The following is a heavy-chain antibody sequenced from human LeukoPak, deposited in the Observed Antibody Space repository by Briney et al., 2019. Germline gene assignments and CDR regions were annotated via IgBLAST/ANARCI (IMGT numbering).Heavy chain of an antibody. CDR3: ARDSRTSAGPRFDP. CDR2: IYTSGST. D-gene: IGHD6-13*01. Sequence: SETLSLTCTVSGGSISSYYWSWIRQPAGKGLEWIGRIYTSGSTNYNPSLKSRVTISVDTSKNLFSLKLSSVTAADTALYYCARDSRTSAGPRFDPWGQGTLVTVSS. J-gene: IGHJ5*02. V-gene: IGHV4-4*07. CDR1: GGSISSYY.